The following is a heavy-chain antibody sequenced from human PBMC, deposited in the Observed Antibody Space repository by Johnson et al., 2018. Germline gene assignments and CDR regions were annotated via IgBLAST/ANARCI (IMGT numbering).Heavy chain of an antibody. J-gene: IGHJ6*02. D-gene: IGHD1-20*01. CDR1: GHSTTSDE. V-gene: IGHV1-8*01. Sequence: VQLVQSGAEVKQPGASMKISCKPSGHSTTSDELNWVRQATGQGLEWMGWMNPHNGNTGYAQKFQGRVTMTRDTSTNTAYMELNSLKSEDTAIYFCARGGYSWNDGYDINYYHYGMDVWGQGTTVTVSS. CDR2: MNPHNGNT. CDR3: ARGGYSWNDGYDINYYHYGMDV.